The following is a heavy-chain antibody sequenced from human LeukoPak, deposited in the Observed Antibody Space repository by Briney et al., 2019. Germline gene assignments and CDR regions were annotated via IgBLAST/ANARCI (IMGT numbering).Heavy chain of an antibody. CDR3: ARTYYGDYGWNYYYGMDV. D-gene: IGHD4-17*01. V-gene: IGHV4-34*01. CDR1: GFTFNKFA. J-gene: IGHJ6*02. CDR2: INHSGST. Sequence: GSLRLSCEASGFTFNKFAMSWVRQPPGKGLEWIGEINHSGSTNYNPSLKSRATISVDTSKNQFSLKLSSVTAADTAVYYCARTYYGDYGWNYYYGMDVWGQGTTVTVSS.